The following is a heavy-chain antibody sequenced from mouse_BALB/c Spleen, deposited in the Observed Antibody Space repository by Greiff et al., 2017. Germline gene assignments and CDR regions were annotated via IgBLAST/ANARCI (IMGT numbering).Heavy chain of an antibody. D-gene: IGHD2-10*01. CDR2: IYPGDGDT. CDR1: GYAFSSYW. V-gene: IGHV1-80*01. Sequence: QVQLQQSGAELVRPGSSVKISCKASGYAFSSYWMNWVKQRPGQGLEWIGQIYPGDGDTNYNGKFKGKATLTADKSSSTAYMQLSSLTSEDSAVYFCARPTDYYAMDYWGQGTSVTVSS. CDR3: ARPTDYYAMDY. J-gene: IGHJ4*01.